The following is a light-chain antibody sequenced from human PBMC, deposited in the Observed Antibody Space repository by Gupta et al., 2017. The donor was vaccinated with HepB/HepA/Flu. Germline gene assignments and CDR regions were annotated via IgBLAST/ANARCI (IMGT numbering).Light chain of an antibody. J-gene: IGLJ2*01. Sequence: FELTPPPPVSLSPGQTARITCSGDKLGDKYACWYQQRPGQSPFLVIYQDSKRPSGIPERFSGSISGNTASLTISGTQAMDGADYYCQAWDISTVVFGGGTKLTVL. CDR3: QAWDISTVV. V-gene: IGLV3-1*01. CDR2: QDS. CDR1: KLGDKY.